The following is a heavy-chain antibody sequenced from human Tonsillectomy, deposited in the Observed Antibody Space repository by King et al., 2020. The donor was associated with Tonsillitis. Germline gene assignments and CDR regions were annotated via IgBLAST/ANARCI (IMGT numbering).Heavy chain of an antibody. D-gene: IGHD3-3*01. CDR1: GFTFSSYS. Sequence: EVQLVESGGGLVQPGGPLRLSCAASGFTFSSYSMNWVRQAPGKGLEWVSYISSSSSTIYYADSVKGRFTISRDNAKNSLYLQMNSLRAEDTAVYYCARGLDYDFWSGYYTRGHWGQGTLVTVSS. CDR3: ARGLDYDFWSGYYTRGH. J-gene: IGHJ4*02. V-gene: IGHV3-48*01. CDR2: ISSSSSTI.